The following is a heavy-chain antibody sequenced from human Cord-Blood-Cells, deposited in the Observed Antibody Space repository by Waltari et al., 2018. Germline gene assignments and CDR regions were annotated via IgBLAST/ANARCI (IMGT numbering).Heavy chain of an antibody. D-gene: IGHD6-19*01. Sequence: QVQLVESGGGVVQPGRSLRLSCAASGFTFSSYGMHWVRQAPGKGLVWVAVIWYDGSNKYYADSVKGRFTISRDNSKNTLYLQMNSLRAEDTAVYYCARDRGIAVAGTDFDYWGQGTLVTVSS. CDR1: GFTFSSYG. J-gene: IGHJ4*02. CDR3: ARDRGIAVAGTDFDY. V-gene: IGHV3-33*01. CDR2: IWYDGSNK.